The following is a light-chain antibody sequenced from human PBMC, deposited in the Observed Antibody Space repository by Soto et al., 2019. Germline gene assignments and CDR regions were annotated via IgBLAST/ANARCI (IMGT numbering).Light chain of an antibody. V-gene: IGKV1-39*01. CDR3: QQSYSTPPGT. CDR1: QSISTY. CDR2: ATS. Sequence: DIHMTQSQSSLSASLGDRVTITFRASQSISTYLIWYQQKPGKAPKLLIYATSSLQSGVPSRFSGSGSGTDFTLTISSLQPEDFATYYCQQSYSTPPGTFGQGTMVDI. J-gene: IGKJ1*01.